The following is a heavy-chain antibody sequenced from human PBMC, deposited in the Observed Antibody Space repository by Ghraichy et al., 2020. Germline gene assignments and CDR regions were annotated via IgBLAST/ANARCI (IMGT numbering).Heavy chain of an antibody. Sequence: SVKVSCKASGGTFSSYAISWVRQAPGQGLEWMGGIIPIFGTAHYAQKFQGRVTITADESTSTAYMELSSLRSEDTAVYYCARFKGDILTGSGYFDYWGQGTLVTVSS. J-gene: IGHJ4*02. D-gene: IGHD3-9*01. CDR1: GGTFSSYA. CDR3: ARFKGDILTGSGYFDY. V-gene: IGHV1-69*13. CDR2: IIPIFGTA.